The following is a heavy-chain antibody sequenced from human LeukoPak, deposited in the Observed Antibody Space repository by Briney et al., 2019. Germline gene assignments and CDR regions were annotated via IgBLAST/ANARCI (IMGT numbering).Heavy chain of an antibody. V-gene: IGHV1-8*01. J-gene: IGHJ6*02. Sequence: ASVKVSCKASGYTFTSYDINWVRQATGQGLEWMEWMNPNSGNTGYAQKFQGRVTMTRDTSISTAYMELSSLRSEDTAVYYCARVIAPLYYYYGMDVWGQGTTVTVSS. D-gene: IGHD6-13*01. CDR3: ARVIAPLYYYYGMDV. CDR1: GYTFTSYD. CDR2: MNPNSGNT.